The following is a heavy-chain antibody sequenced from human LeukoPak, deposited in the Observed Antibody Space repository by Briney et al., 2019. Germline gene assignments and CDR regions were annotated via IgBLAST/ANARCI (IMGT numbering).Heavy chain of an antibody. CDR2: INPNSDYT. D-gene: IGHD2-21*01. CDR3: AVAPGDY. CDR1: GYTFTGYY. Sequence: GASVKVSCKASGYTFTGYYMHWVRQAPGQGLEWMGWINPNSDYTFYAQKFQGRVTLTRDTSISTVYIELTTLTSDDTALYYCAVAPGDYWGQGTLVSVSA. V-gene: IGHV1-2*02. J-gene: IGHJ4*02.